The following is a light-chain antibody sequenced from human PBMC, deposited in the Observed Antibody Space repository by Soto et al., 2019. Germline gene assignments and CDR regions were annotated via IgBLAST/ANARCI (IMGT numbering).Light chain of an antibody. J-gene: IGKJ1*01. V-gene: IGKV1-39*01. CDR3: QQYNDYSAWT. CDR2: AAS. Sequence: DIQMTQSPSSVSPSVGDSVTITCRASQTISNYLNWYQQKSGRAPELLVYAASNLQKGVPSRFSGTESGTEFTLTISSLRPDDFATYYCQQYNDYSAWTFGQGTKVDIK. CDR1: QTISNY.